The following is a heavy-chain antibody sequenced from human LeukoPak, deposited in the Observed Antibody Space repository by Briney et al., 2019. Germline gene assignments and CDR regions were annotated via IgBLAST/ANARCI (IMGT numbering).Heavy chain of an antibody. Sequence: GGSLRLSCVASGFTFSNAWMSWVRQAPGKGLEWVANIKEDGSEIYYVDSVKGRFTISRDNTKTSLYLQMNSLRAEDTAVYYCARPSFRSGSYFDHWGQGTLVTVSS. CDR1: GFTFSNAW. J-gene: IGHJ4*02. V-gene: IGHV3-7*01. CDR2: IKEDGSEI. CDR3: ARPSFRSGSYFDH. D-gene: IGHD3-3*01.